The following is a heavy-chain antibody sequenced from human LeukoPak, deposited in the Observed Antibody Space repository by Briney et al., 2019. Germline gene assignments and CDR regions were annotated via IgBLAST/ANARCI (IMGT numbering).Heavy chain of an antibody. CDR1: VGCIIGYY. CDR2: ISDSGST. D-gene: IGHD3-3*01. CDR3: ARVLRGAVTSNWFDP. J-gene: IGHJ5*02. V-gene: IGHV4-59*13. Sequence: SETLLLTCRVCVGCIIGYYCAWIRQPPGKGVEWIGYISDSGSTNYSPSRKGRVTMAVDSSITEFALRLNSVTAADTAVYYCARVLRGAVTSNWFDPWGQGTLVTVSS.